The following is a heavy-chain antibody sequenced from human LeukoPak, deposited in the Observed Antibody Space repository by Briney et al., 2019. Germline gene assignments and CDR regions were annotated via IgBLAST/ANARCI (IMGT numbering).Heavy chain of an antibody. J-gene: IGHJ4*02. Sequence: GSLRLSCAASGFTFSSYEMNWVRQAPGKGLEWVSYISSSGSTIYYADSVKGRFTISRDNAKNSLYLQMNSLRAEDTAVYYCARDDGGVAVAGTGLLSINFDYWGQGTLVTVSS. V-gene: IGHV3-48*03. CDR2: ISSSGSTI. CDR3: ARDDGGVAVAGTGLLSINFDY. CDR1: GFTFSSYE. D-gene: IGHD6-19*01.